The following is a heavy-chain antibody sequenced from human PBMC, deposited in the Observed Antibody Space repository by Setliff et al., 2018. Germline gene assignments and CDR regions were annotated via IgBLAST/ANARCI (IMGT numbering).Heavy chain of an antibody. V-gene: IGHV1-18*01. CDR1: GFTFTYFG. D-gene: IGHD4-17*01. CDR2: ISGHNGKT. Sequence: GASVKVSCKASGFTFTYFGISWVRLAPGQGLEWMGWISGHNGKTIYAQKFRDRVVMTTDTDMETAYMELRSLRSDDSAIYYCAKEPAVSLTEAVRRSYYDYALDVWGQGTTVTVSS. J-gene: IGHJ6*02. CDR3: AKEPAVSLTEAVRRSYYDYALDV.